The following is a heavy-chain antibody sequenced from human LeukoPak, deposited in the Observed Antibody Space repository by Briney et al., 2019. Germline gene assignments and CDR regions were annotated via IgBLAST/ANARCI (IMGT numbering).Heavy chain of an antibody. Sequence: GGSLRLSCAASGFTFSSYWMHWVRQAPGKGLVWVSRINSDGSSTSYADSVKGRFTISRDNAKNTLYLQMNSLRAEDTAVYYCARDWGSGWPTYYYYYMDVRGKGTTVTVSS. CDR1: GFTFSSYW. CDR3: ARDWGSGWPTYYYYYMDV. D-gene: IGHD6-19*01. J-gene: IGHJ6*03. CDR2: INSDGSST. V-gene: IGHV3-74*01.